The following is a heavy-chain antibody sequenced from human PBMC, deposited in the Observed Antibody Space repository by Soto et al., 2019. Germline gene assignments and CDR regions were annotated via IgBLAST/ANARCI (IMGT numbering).Heavy chain of an antibody. CDR1: GYSISNGYY. CDR3: ARRGSSGTPVDY. J-gene: IGHJ4*02. D-gene: IGHD1-26*01. V-gene: IGHV4-38-2*01. CDR2: IYHTGST. Sequence: SETLSLTCGVSGYSISNGYYWGWIRQPPGKGLEWIGNIYHTGSTYYNPSLESRVTISVDKSKNQFSLKLSSVTAADTAVYYCARRGSSGTPVDYWGQGTLVTVSS.